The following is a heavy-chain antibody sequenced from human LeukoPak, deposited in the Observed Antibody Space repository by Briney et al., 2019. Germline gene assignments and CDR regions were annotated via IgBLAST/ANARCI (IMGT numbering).Heavy chain of an antibody. Sequence: GRSLRLSCAASGFTFSSYGMHWVRQAPGKGLEWVAVISYDGSNKYYADSVKGRFTISRDNSKNTLYLQMNSLRAEDTAVYYCARESTSSGYAFDIWGQGTMVTVSS. V-gene: IGHV3-30*03. D-gene: IGHD3-22*01. J-gene: IGHJ3*02. CDR1: GFTFSSYG. CDR3: ARESTSSGYAFDI. CDR2: ISYDGSNK.